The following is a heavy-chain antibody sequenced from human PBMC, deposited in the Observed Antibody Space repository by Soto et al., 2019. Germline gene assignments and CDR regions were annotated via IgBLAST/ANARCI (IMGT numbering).Heavy chain of an antibody. J-gene: IGHJ6*02. D-gene: IGHD6-19*01. CDR3: ARDREAGYNFYYGMDV. Sequence: PSETLSLTCSVSGADINTYSCTWIRQPAGKGLEWIGRIYTSASINYNPSLKGRVTLSVDTSTNQVSLRLASVTAADTAIYYCARDREAGYNFYYGMDVWGQGTTVTVSS. CDR2: IYTSASI. CDR1: GADINTYS. V-gene: IGHV4-4*07.